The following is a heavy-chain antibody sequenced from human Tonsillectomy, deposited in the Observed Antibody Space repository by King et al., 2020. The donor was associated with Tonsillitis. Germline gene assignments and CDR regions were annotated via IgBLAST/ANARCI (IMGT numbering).Heavy chain of an antibody. J-gene: IGHJ4*02. CDR3: TRVRYGSGWYRAGGPHFFDY. V-gene: IGHV3-49*03. Sequence: VQLVESGGGLVQPGRSLRLSCTASGFTFGDYAMSWFRQAPGKGLEWVGFIRSKAYGGTTENAASVKGRFTISRDDSKSIAYLQMNSLKTEDTAVYYCTRVRYGSGWYRAGGPHFFDYWGQGTLVTVSS. D-gene: IGHD6-19*01. CDR2: IRSKAYGGTT. CDR1: GFTFGDYA.